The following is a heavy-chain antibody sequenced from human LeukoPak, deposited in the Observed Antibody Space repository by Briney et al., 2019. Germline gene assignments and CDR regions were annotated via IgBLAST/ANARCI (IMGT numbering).Heavy chain of an antibody. Sequence: SQTLSLTCTVSGGSISSGGYYLSWIRQPAGKGLEWIRRIYTSGDTNYNPSLKTRVTISVDTSKNQFSLKLSSVTASDTAVYYCARLGWEAQGSWFDPWGQGILVTVSS. J-gene: IGHJ5*02. CDR2: IYTSGDT. CDR1: GGSISSGGYY. D-gene: IGHD1-26*01. V-gene: IGHV4-61*02. CDR3: ARLGWEAQGSWFDP.